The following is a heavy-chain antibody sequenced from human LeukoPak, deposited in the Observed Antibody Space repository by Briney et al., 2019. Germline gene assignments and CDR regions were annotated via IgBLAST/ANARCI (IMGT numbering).Heavy chain of an antibody. CDR2: MNPNSGNT. V-gene: IGHV1-8*01. Sequence: ASVKVSCKASGYTFTSYDINWVRQATGQGLEWMGWMNPNSGNTGYAQKFQGRVTMTRNTSISTAYMGLSSLRSEDTAVYYCARAGLAVAGTRDWFDPWGQGTLVTVSS. CDR1: GYTFTSYD. D-gene: IGHD6-19*01. CDR3: ARAGLAVAGTRDWFDP. J-gene: IGHJ5*02.